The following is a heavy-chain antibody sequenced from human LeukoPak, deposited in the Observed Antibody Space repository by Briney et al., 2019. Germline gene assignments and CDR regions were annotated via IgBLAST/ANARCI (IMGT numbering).Heavy chain of an antibody. D-gene: IGHD2-2*01. Sequence: GGSLRLSCAASGFTVSSNYMSWVRQAPGKGLEWVSVIYSGGSTYYADSVKGRFTIPRDNSKNTLYLQMNSLRAEDTAVYYCARAYCSSTSCYYWYFDLWGRGTLVTVSS. J-gene: IGHJ2*01. CDR3: ARAYCSSTSCYYWYFDL. CDR2: IYSGGST. V-gene: IGHV3-53*01. CDR1: GFTVSSNY.